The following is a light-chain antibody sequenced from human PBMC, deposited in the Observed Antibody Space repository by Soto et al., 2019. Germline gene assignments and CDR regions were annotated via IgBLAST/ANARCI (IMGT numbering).Light chain of an antibody. Sequence: QSALTQPVSVSGAPGQSITISCTGTSSDVGGYNYVSWYQQHPGKAPKLMIYEVTKRPSGVSNRFSGSKSGNTASLTISGLQAEDESDYYCSSYTSSSTLVFGGGTKVTVL. V-gene: IGLV2-14*01. CDR3: SSYTSSSTLV. CDR1: SSDVGGYNY. J-gene: IGLJ2*01. CDR2: EVT.